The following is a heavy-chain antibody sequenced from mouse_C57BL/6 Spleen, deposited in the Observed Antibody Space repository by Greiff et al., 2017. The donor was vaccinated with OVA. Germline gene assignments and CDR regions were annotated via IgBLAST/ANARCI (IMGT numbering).Heavy chain of an antibody. J-gene: IGHJ4*01. Sequence: EVKLQESGPELVKPGASVKMSCKASGYTFTDYNMHWVKQSHGKSLEWIGYINPNNGGTSYNQKFKGKATLTVNKSSSTAYMELRSLTSEDSAVYYCARRQLRPYYYAMDYWGQGTSVTVSS. CDR2: INPNNGGT. CDR1: GYTFTDYN. D-gene: IGHD3-2*02. V-gene: IGHV1-22*01. CDR3: ARRQLRPYYYAMDY.